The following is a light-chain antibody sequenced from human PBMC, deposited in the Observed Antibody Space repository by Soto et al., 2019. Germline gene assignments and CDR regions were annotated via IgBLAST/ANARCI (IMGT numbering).Light chain of an antibody. J-gene: IGLJ1*01. Sequence: QSALTQPASVSGSPGQSITLSCTGTSSDVGGYHFVSWYQQHPGKAPKLIIYEVSNRPSGFSDRFSASKSGNTASPTISGLQAEDEADYYCYSYTTTSTYVFGTGTKLTVL. CDR2: EVS. CDR3: YSYTTTSTYV. CDR1: SSDVGGYHF. V-gene: IGLV2-14*01.